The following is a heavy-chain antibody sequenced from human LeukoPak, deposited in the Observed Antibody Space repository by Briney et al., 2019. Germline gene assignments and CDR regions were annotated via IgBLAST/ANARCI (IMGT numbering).Heavy chain of an antibody. D-gene: IGHD3-22*01. CDR1: GGSFSGYY. J-gene: IGHJ3*02. CDR3: ARDQYYYDRSGYYAFDI. Sequence: SETLSLTCAVYGGSFSGYYWSWIRQPPGKGLEWIGEINHSGSTNYNPSLKSRVTISADTSKNQFSLKLSSVTAADTAVYYCARDQYYYDRSGYYAFDIWGQGTMVTVSS. V-gene: IGHV4-34*01. CDR2: INHSGST.